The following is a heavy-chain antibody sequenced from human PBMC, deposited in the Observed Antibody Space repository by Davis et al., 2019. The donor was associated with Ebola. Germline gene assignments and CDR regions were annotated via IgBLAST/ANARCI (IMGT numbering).Heavy chain of an antibody. J-gene: IGHJ2*01. Sequence: SETLSLTCTVSGGSISSGGYYWSWIRQHPGKGLEWIGYIYYSGSTYYNPSLKRRVTISVDTSKNQFSLKLSSVTAADTAVYYCATLLDSMLVGWDWYFDLWGRGTLVTVSS. CDR2: IYYSGST. V-gene: IGHV4-31*03. D-gene: IGHD3-22*01. CDR3: ATLLDSMLVGWDWYFDL. CDR1: GGSISSGGYY.